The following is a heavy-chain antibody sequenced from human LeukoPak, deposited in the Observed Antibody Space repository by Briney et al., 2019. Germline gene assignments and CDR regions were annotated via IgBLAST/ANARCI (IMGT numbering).Heavy chain of an antibody. Sequence: GGSLRLSCAASGFTFRIYAMSWVRQAPGKGLEWVSAINGSDGSTNYADSVKGRFSISRDNSKNTLYLHMKSLTAEDTAVYYCAKELYGWYYDYWGQGTLVTVSS. CDR2: INGSDGST. D-gene: IGHD6-19*01. V-gene: IGHV3-23*01. J-gene: IGHJ4*02. CDR1: GFTFRIYA. CDR3: AKELYGWYYDY.